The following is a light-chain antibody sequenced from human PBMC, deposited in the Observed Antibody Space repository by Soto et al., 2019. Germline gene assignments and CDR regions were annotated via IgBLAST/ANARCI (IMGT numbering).Light chain of an antibody. CDR1: SSDVGGYKY. CDR2: DVS. V-gene: IGLV2-14*01. J-gene: IGLJ1*01. CDR3: SSNTSSSSYV. Sequence: QSALTQPASVSGSPGQSIAISCTGTSSDVGGYKYVSWYQQHPGKAPKLLIYDVSNRPSGVSDRFSGSKSGNTASLTISGLQSEDEADYYCSSNTSSSSYVSGTGTKVHVL.